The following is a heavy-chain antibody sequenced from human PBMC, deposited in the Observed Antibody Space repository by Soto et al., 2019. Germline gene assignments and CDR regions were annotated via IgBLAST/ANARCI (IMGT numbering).Heavy chain of an antibody. J-gene: IGHJ5*02. D-gene: IGHD3-10*01. Sequence: SETLSLTCTVSGGSISSSSYYWGWIRQPPGKGLEWIGSIYYSGSTYYNPSLKSRVTISVDTSKNQFSLKLSSVTAADTAVYYCASLRLLWFGEGRFDPWGQGTLVTVSS. CDR3: ASLRLLWFGEGRFDP. CDR1: GGSISSSSYY. CDR2: IYYSGST. V-gene: IGHV4-39*01.